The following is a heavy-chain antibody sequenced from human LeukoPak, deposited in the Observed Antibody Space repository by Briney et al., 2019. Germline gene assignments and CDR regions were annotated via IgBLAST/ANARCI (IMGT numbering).Heavy chain of an antibody. J-gene: IGHJ4*02. CDR1: GYTFTSYG. CDR3: ARPRVAGSLDY. V-gene: IGHV1-18*01. D-gene: IGHD6-19*01. Sequence: ASVKVSCKTSGYTFTSYGTSGVRQAPGHGREWMGWISGYKGNTNYAQRFQGRVTMTTDTSTSTAYMELRSLRSDDTAVYYCARPRVAGSLDYWGQGTLVTVSS. CDR2: ISGYKGNT.